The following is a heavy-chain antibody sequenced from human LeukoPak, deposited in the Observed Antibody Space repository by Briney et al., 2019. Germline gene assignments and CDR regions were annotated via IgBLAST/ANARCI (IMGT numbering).Heavy chain of an antibody. V-gene: IGHV4-59*01. Sequence: SETLSLTCTVSGGSIRGNAWSWIRQPPGEALVWSGHIYDNGITIHNPSLKSRVTISLDTSNQFSLRLRSVTAADTAVYYCVRARDMAFDIWGQGTMVTVSS. CDR3: VRARDMAFDI. J-gene: IGHJ3*02. CDR1: GGSIRGNA. D-gene: IGHD2-21*02. CDR2: IYDNGIT.